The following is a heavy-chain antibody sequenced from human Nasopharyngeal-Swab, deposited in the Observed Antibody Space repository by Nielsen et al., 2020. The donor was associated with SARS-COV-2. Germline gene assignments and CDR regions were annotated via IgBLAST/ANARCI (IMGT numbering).Heavy chain of an antibody. J-gene: IGHJ3*01. Sequence: GGSLRLSCAASGFTFSSYWMHWVRQAPGEGLVWVSRMNSDGSRTSYADSVKGRFTISGDNAKNTLYLQMNSLRAEDTAVYYCARVDVHDAFDVWGQGTMVTVSS. V-gene: IGHV3-74*01. CDR2: MNSDGSRT. D-gene: IGHD3-16*01. CDR1: GFTFSSYW. CDR3: ARVDVHDAFDV.